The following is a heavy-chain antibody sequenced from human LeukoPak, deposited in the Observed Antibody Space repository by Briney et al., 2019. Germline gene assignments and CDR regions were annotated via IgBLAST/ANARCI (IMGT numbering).Heavy chain of an antibody. Sequence: SETLSLTCAVYGSSFSGYYWSWIRQPPGKGLEWIGEINHSGSTNYNPSLKSRVTISVDTSKNQFSLKLSSVTAADTAVYYCARERWQQLAYYYYYYMDVWGKGTTVTVSS. CDR1: GSSFSGYY. V-gene: IGHV4-34*01. D-gene: IGHD6-13*01. J-gene: IGHJ6*03. CDR2: INHSGST. CDR3: ARERWQQLAYYYYYYMDV.